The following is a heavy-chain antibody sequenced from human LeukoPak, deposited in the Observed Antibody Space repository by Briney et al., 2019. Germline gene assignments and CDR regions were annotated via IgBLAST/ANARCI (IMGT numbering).Heavy chain of an antibody. J-gene: IGHJ5*02. V-gene: IGHV5-51*01. CDR3: ARLPYYDFWSGYPNWFDP. CDR2: INPGDSDT. CDR1: GYSFTSSW. D-gene: IGHD3-3*01. Sequence: GESLKISCQASGYSFTSSWIGWARQMPGKGLEWMAIINPGDSDTRYSPSFQGQVTISADKSISTAYLRWSSLKASDTAMYYCARLPYYDFWSGYPNWFDPWGQGTLVTVSS.